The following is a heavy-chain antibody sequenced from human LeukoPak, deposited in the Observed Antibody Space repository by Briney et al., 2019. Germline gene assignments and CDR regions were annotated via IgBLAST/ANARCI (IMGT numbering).Heavy chain of an antibody. V-gene: IGHV4-39*07. CDR2: MHYSGST. J-gene: IGHJ5*02. Sequence: SETLSLTCSVSGCSITKNGYYWGWIRQSPETGLEWIGGMHYSGSTNYNPSLKSRVTISVDTSKNQFSLKLSSVTAADTAVYYCARVYSNRYSSGWYPRFAGWFDPWGQGTLVTVSS. CDR1: GCSITKNGYY. CDR3: ARVYSNRYSSGWYPRFAGWFDP. D-gene: IGHD6-19*01.